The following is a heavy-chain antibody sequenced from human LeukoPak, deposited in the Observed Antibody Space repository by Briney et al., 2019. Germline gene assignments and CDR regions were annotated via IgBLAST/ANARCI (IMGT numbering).Heavy chain of an antibody. CDR2: IIPNSGGT. V-gene: IGHV1-2*02. CDR3: AKVRGPIHAFDV. J-gene: IGHJ3*01. CDR1: GYTFTSYG. Sequence: ASVKVSCKASGYTFTSYGISWVRQAPGQGLEWMGWIIPNSGGTNYAQTFQGRVTMTRDTSISTVYMELSRLKSDDTAVYYCAKVRGPIHAFDVWGQGTVVTVSS. D-gene: IGHD3-10*01.